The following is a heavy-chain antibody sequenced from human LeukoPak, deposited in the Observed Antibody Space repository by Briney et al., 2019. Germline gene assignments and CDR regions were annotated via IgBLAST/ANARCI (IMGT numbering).Heavy chain of an antibody. CDR3: ARGGGYRTSYFFDH. CDR2: LSGSGSST. D-gene: IGHD5-18*01. Sequence: PGGSLRLSCAVSGFSFSSYAMSWVRQAPGKGREWVSGLSGSGSSTNYADSVKGRFTISRDNPKNTLFLHMDSLRGEDTAVYYCARGGGYRTSYFFDHWGQGTLVTVSS. CDR1: GFSFSSYA. V-gene: IGHV3-23*01. J-gene: IGHJ4*02.